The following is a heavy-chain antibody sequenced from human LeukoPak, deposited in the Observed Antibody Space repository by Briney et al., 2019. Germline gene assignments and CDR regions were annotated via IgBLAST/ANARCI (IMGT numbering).Heavy chain of an antibody. D-gene: IGHD1-14*01. Sequence: PSETLSLTCAVYGGSFSGYYWSWIRQPPGKGLEWIGEINHSGSTNYNPSLESRVTISVDTSKNQFSLKLSSVTAANTAVYYCARSPPSLTTWEYYFDYWGQGTLVTVSS. V-gene: IGHV4-34*01. CDR1: GGSFSGYY. CDR2: INHSGST. J-gene: IGHJ4*02. CDR3: ARSPPSLTTWEYYFDY.